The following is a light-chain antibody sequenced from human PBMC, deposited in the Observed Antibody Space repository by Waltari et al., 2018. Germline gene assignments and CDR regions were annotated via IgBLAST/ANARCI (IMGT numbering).Light chain of an antibody. V-gene: IGLV2-14*01. J-gene: IGLJ2*01. CDR3: SSYTSSSTPVV. CDR1: SSDVGGYNY. Sequence: QSALTQPPSVSGSPGQSITVSCTGTSSDVGGYNYVSRYQQHPGKAPKLMIYDVSKRPAWVSNRFAGSKSGNTAALPCSELQAEDEADYYCSSYTSSSTPVVFGGGTKLTVL. CDR2: DVS.